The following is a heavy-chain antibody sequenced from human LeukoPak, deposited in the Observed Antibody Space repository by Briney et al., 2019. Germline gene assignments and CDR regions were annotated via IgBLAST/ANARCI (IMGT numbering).Heavy chain of an antibody. CDR2: IIPMCGRA. CDR1: GGTFSSYA. D-gene: IGHD6-13*01. CDR3: VRKTESIAAARPSFDY. J-gene: IGHJ4*02. Sequence: SVKVSCKASGGTFSSYAISGVRQAPGQGLEGMGGIIPMCGRANYAQKFQGGVTITADESRSTAYVELSRQRSGGRAVCFFVRKTESIAAARPSFDYWGQGTMVTVSS. V-gene: IGHV1-69*13.